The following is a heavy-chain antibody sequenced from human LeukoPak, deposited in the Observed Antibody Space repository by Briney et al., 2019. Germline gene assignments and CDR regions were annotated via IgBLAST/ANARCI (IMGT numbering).Heavy chain of an antibody. CDR3: AKDQYQLLGFAH. V-gene: IGHV3-9*01. CDR2: ISWNSGSI. D-gene: IGHD2-2*01. Sequence: GGSLRLSCAASGFTFDDYAMHWVRQAPGKGLEWVSGISWNSGSIGYADSVKGRFTISRDNAKNSLYLQMNNLRAEDTALYYCAKDQYQLLGFAHWGQGTLVTVSS. CDR1: GFTFDDYA. J-gene: IGHJ4*02.